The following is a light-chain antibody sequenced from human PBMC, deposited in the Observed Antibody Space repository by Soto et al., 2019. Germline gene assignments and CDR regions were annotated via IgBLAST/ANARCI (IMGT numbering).Light chain of an antibody. J-gene: IGLJ3*02. CDR1: SSDLGSYNY. CDR2: EVN. CDR3: SSFTTRRTVV. Sequence: QSALTQPASVSGSPGQSITISCTGTSSDLGSYNYVSWYQQHPDKAPKLIIYEVNNRPSGVSNRFSGSKSGTTASLTISGLQAEDEADYYCSSFTTRRTVVFGGGTKLTVL. V-gene: IGLV2-14*01.